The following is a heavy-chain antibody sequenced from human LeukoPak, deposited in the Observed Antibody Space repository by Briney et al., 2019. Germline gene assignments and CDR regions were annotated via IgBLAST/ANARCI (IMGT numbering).Heavy chain of an antibody. CDR1: GFTFSSYG. CDR3: AKKSRGSGSYYGDY. V-gene: IGHV3-23*01. CDR2: ISGSGGST. Sequence: PGGSLRLSCAASGFTFSSYGMSWVRQAPGKGREWVSAISGSGGSTYYADSVKGRFTISRDNSKNTLYLQMNSLRAEDTAVYYCAKKSRGSGSYYGDYWGQGILVTVSS. D-gene: IGHD3-10*01. J-gene: IGHJ4*02.